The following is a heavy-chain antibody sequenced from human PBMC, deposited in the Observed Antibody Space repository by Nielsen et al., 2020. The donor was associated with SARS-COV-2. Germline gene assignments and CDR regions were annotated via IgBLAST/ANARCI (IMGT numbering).Heavy chain of an antibody. Sequence: ASVKVSCKASGYTFTSYAMNWVRQAPGQGLEWMGWINTNTGNPTYAQGFTGRFVFSLDTSVGTAYLQISSLKAEDTAVYYCARDPGYSSSWYYYYYGMDVWGQGTTVTVSS. CDR2: INTNTGNP. D-gene: IGHD6-13*01. CDR3: ARDPGYSSSWYYYYYGMDV. J-gene: IGHJ6*02. CDR1: GYTFTSYA. V-gene: IGHV7-4-1*02.